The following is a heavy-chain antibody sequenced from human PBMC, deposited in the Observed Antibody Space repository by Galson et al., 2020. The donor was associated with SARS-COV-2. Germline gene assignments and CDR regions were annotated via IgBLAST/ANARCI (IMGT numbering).Heavy chain of an antibody. CDR1: GGSVSSGSYY. Sequence: SETLSLTCSVSGGSVSSGSYYWSWIRQAAGEGLEWIRRIYSDGTAYYNPSLKSRVTISLDTSENQFSLTLSSVTAADTAVYYCARDASFYFGSGLDSWGQGTLVTVSS. CDR3: ARDASFYFGSGLDS. J-gene: IGHJ4*02. D-gene: IGHD3-10*01. CDR2: IYSDGTA. V-gene: IGHV4-61*02.